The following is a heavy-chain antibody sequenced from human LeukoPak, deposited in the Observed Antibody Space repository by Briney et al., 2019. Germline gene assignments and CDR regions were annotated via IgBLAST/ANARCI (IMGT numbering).Heavy chain of an antibody. V-gene: IGHV4-38-2*01. Sequence: PSETLSLTCAVSAYSISSGYYWAWIRQPPGKGLEWIGSIYHSGSTYYNPSLKSRVTISIDTSKNQFSLKLSSVTAADTAVYYCTRHGIECSSTNCYWATVRYWGQGTWSPSPQ. CDR2: IYHSGST. D-gene: IGHD2-2*01. CDR1: AYSISSGYY. J-gene: IGHJ4*02. CDR3: TRHGIECSSTNCYWATVRY.